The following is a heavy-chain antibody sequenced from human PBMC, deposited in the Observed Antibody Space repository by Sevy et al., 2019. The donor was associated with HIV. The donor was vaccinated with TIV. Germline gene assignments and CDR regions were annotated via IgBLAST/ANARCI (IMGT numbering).Heavy chain of an antibody. V-gene: IGHV3-21*01. Sequence: GGFLRLSCAASGFTFSSYSMNWVRQAPGKGLEWVSSISSSSSYIYYADSVKGRFTISRDNAKNSLYLQMNSLRAEDTAVYYCARDPSGWSHYGMDVWGQGTTVTVSS. CDR3: ARDPSGWSHYGMDV. D-gene: IGHD6-19*01. CDR1: GFTFSSYS. CDR2: ISSSSSYI. J-gene: IGHJ6*02.